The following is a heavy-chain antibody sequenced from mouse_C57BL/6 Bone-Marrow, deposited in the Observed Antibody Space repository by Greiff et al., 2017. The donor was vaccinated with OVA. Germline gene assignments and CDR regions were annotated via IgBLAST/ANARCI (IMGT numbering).Heavy chain of an antibody. V-gene: IGHV1-26*01. CDR1: GYTFTDYY. J-gene: IGHJ2*01. Sequence: VQLQQSGPELVKPGASVKISCKASGYTFTDYYMNWVKQSHGKSLEWIGDINPNNGGTSYNQKFKGKATLTVDKSSRTAYMELRSLTSDDSAVYYCARHYYGTYFDYGGQGTTLTVSS. CDR2: INPNNGGT. D-gene: IGHD2-1*01. CDR3: ARHYYGTYFDY.